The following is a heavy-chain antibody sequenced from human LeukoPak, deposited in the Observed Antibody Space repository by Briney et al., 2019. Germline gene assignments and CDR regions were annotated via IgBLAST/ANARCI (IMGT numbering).Heavy chain of an antibody. CDR3: ARTRDSSGWYYFDY. CDR1: GGSISSYY. Sequence: SSETLSLTCTVFGGSISSYYWSWIRQPAGKGLEWIGRIYTSGSTNYNPSLKSRVTISVDKSKNQFSLKLSSVTAADTAVYYCARTRDSSGWYYFDYWGQGTLVTVSS. D-gene: IGHD6-19*01. CDR2: IYTSGST. J-gene: IGHJ4*02. V-gene: IGHV4-4*07.